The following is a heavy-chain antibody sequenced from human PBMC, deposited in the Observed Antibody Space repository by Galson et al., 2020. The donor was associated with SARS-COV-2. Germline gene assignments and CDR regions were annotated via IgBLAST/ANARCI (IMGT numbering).Heavy chain of an antibody. D-gene: IGHD3-10*01. V-gene: IGHV4-30-2*01. Sequence: SETLSLTCAVSGGSISSGGYSWSWIRQPPGTGLEWIGYIYHSGSTYYNPSLKSRVTISIDRSKNQFSLKLSSVTAADTAVYYCAGGNGSGSRTDMDVWGKGTTVTVSS. CDR3: AGGNGSGSRTDMDV. J-gene: IGHJ6*03. CDR1: GGSISSGGYS. CDR2: IYHSGST.